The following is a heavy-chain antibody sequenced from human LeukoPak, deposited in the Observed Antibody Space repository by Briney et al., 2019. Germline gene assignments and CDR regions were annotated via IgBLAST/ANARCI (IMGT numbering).Heavy chain of an antibody. V-gene: IGHV4-59*08. CDR2: IYYSGST. CDR3: ARGGAGSGSYYDPPLDY. Sequence: SETLSLTCTVSGGSISSYYWSWIRQPPGKGLEWIGYIYYSGSTNYNPSLKSRVTISVDTSKNQFSLKLSSVTAADTAVYYCARGGAGSGSYYDPPLDYWGQGTLVTVSS. D-gene: IGHD3-10*01. CDR1: GGSISSYY. J-gene: IGHJ4*02.